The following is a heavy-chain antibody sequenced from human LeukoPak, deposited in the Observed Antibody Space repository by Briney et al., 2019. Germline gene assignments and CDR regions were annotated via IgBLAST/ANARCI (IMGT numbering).Heavy chain of an antibody. V-gene: IGHV4-4*07. Sequence: SETLSLTCTVSVGSISSYYWSWIRQPAGKGREWSGRIYTSGSTNYNPSLTSRVTMSVDTSKNQFSLKLSSVTAADRAVYYCARVRYNWNYAFDYWGQGTLATVSS. CDR2: IYTSGST. J-gene: IGHJ4*02. D-gene: IGHD1-7*01. CDR1: VGSISSYY. CDR3: ARVRYNWNYAFDY.